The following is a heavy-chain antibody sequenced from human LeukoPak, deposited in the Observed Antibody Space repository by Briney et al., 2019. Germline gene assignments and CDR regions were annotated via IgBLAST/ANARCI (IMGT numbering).Heavy chain of an antibody. V-gene: IGHV7-4-1*02. J-gene: IGHJ4*02. CDR3: AIDQPVAGVSNFDS. CDR2: INPNTGNP. Sequence: GASVKVSCKASGYTFTRYAMNWLRQAPGQGLEWMGWINPNTGNPTYAQASTGRFVFSLDTSVSTAYLQISSLNTEDTAVYYCAIDQPVAGVSNFDSWGQGTLVTVSS. CDR1: GYTFTRYA. D-gene: IGHD6-19*01.